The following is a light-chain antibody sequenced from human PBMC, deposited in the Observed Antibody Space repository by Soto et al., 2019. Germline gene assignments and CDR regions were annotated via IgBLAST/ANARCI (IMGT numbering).Light chain of an antibody. CDR2: LGS. V-gene: IGKV2-28*01. CDR1: QSLLHSNGYNY. J-gene: IGKJ1*01. Sequence: DIVMTQSPLSLPVTPGEPASISCRSSQSLLHSNGYNYLDWYVQKPGQSPQLLIYLGSNRASGVPDRFSGCGSGTDFTLRISRVEAEDVGVYYCMQALQTRTFGQGTKVDI. CDR3: MQALQTRT.